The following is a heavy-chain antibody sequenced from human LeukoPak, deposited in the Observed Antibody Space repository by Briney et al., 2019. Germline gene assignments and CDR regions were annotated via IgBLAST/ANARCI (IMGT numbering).Heavy chain of an antibody. Sequence: ASVKVSCKASGYTFTSYGISWVRQAPGQGLEWVGWISAYNGNTNYAQKLQGRVTMTTDTSTSTAYMELRSLRSDDTAVYYCARDIYGDYVTFWYYYGMDVWGQGTTVTVSS. CDR2: ISAYNGNT. J-gene: IGHJ6*02. D-gene: IGHD4-17*01. V-gene: IGHV1-18*01. CDR3: ARDIYGDYVTFWYYYGMDV. CDR1: GYTFTSYG.